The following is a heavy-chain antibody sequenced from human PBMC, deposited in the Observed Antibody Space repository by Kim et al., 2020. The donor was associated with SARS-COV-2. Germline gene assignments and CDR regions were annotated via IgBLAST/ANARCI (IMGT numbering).Heavy chain of an antibody. V-gene: IGHV1-24*01. CDR3: ATVLAYPMYCYDSSGSVSG. CDR1: GYTFTELS. Sequence: ASVKVSCKVSGYTFTELSMHWVRQAPGKGLEWMGGFDPDNGETIYSQKFQGRVTMTGDTSTDTAYMELSSLRSEDTAVYYCATVLAYPMYCYDSSGSVSGWGPGTLVSASS. CDR2: FDPDNGET. D-gene: IGHD3-22*01. J-gene: IGHJ1*01.